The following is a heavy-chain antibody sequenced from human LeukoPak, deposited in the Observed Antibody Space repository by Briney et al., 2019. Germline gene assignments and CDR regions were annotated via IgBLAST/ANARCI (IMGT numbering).Heavy chain of an antibody. D-gene: IGHD6-13*01. J-gene: IGHJ4*02. CDR2: IWYDGSNK. CDR3: ARDITQYSSSWYSY. Sequence: GGSLRLSCAASGFTFSSYGMHWVRQAPGKGPEWVTGIWYDGSNKYYADSVKGRFTISRDNSKNTLYLQMNSLRAEDTAVYYCARDITQYSSSWYSYWGQGTLVTVSS. V-gene: IGHV3-33*01. CDR1: GFTFSSYG.